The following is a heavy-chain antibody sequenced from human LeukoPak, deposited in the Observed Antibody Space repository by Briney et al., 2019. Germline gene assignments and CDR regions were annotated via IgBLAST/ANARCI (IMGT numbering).Heavy chain of an antibody. CDR3: AKAGILNWFDP. Sequence: GGSLRLSCAASGFTFSTYGMHWVRQAPGKGLEGVAAISNDGSNKFYTDSVKGRFTISRDNSKNTLYLQMNSLRAEDTAVYYCAKAGILNWFDPWGQGTLVTVSS. CDR2: ISNDGSNK. V-gene: IGHV3-30*18. J-gene: IGHJ5*02. CDR1: GFTFSTYG.